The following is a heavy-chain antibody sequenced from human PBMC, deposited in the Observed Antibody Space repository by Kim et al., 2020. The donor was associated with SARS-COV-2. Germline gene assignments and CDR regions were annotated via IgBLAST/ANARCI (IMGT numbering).Heavy chain of an antibody. Sequence: SVKGRFIISRDDSKTIAYLQMTSLKTEDTAVYYCTRGGYSSGYRPNWFDPWGQGTLVTVSS. D-gene: IGHD6-25*01. CDR3: TRGGYSSGYRPNWFDP. J-gene: IGHJ5*02. V-gene: IGHV3-49*02.